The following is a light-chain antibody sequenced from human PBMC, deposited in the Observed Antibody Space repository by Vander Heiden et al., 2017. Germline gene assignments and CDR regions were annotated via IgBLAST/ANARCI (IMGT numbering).Light chain of an antibody. J-gene: IGKJ1*01. CDR2: AAS. CDR3: QQYDLFPWT. Sequence: DVQMNQSPSSLSASVGERVTITCRASQDITNYLAWFQQQPGKAPKSLIYAASILQSGVPSNFSGSGSGTDFTLTLNSLQPEDFATYYCQQYDLFPWTFGQGTKVEIK. V-gene: IGKV1-16*02. CDR1: QDITNY.